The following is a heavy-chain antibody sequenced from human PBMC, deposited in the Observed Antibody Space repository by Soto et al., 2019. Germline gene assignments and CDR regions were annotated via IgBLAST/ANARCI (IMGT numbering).Heavy chain of an antibody. CDR2: ISWNSGSI. J-gene: IGHJ6*03. V-gene: IGHV3-9*01. CDR1: GFPFDDIA. CDR3: AKSVATGNDYYYYYIDV. Sequence: EVQLVESGGGLVQPGRSLRLSCAASGFPFDDIALHWVRKGPGKGLEWVSSISWNSGSIGYADSVKGRFTISRDNAKNSLYLQMNSLRAEDTALYYCAKSVATGNDYYYYYIDVWGKGTTVTVSS. D-gene: IGHD5-12*01.